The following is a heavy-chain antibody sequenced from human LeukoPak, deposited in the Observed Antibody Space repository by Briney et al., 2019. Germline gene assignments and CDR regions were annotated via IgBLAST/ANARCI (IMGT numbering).Heavy chain of an antibody. D-gene: IGHD3-10*01. V-gene: IGHV4-4*02. Sequence: KPSGTLSLTCTVYGASISSPYWWSWVRQPPGKGLEWIGEIYHSGSTNYNPSLKSRVTISIDKSNNQFSLNLSSVTAADTAVYYCARLGSSRMVRGTRSEAYFDYWGQGILVTVSS. CDR3: ARLGSSRMVRGTRSEAYFDY. CDR2: IYHSGST. J-gene: IGHJ4*02. CDR1: GASISSPYW.